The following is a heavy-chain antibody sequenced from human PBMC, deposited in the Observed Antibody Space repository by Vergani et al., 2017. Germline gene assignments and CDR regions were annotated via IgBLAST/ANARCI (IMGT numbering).Heavy chain of an antibody. J-gene: IGHJ4*02. V-gene: IGHV4-34*01. D-gene: IGHD3-22*01. CDR1: GGSFSGYY. Sequence: QVQLQQWGAGLLKPSETLSLTCAVYGGSFSGYYWSWTRQPPGKGLEWIGEINHSGSTNYNPSLKSRVTISVDTSKNQFSLKLSSVTAADTAVYYCARGLLLSSGYYRDYWGQGTLVTVSS. CDR2: INHSGST. CDR3: ARGLLLSSGYYRDY.